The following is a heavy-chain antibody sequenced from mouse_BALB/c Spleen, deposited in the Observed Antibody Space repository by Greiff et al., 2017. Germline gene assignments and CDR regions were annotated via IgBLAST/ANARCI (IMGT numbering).Heavy chain of an antibody. CDR3: TRGGAFLAY. CDR2: IYPSDSYT. Sequence: QVQLQQPGAELVRPGASVKLSCKASGYTFTSYWINWVKQRPGQGLEWIGNIYPSDSYTNYNQKFKDKATLTVDKSSSTAYMQLSSPTSEDSAVYYCTRGGAFLAYWGQGTLVTVSA. CDR1: GYTFTSYW. V-gene: IGHV1-69*02. J-gene: IGHJ3*01.